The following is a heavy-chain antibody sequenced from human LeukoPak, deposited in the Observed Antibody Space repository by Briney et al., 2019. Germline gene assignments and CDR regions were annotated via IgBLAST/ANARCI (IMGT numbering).Heavy chain of an antibody. J-gene: IGHJ4*02. CDR1: GGSISSYY. CDR3: ARENDFWSGYPYFDY. CDR2: IYYSGST. Sequence: SETLSLTCTVSGGSISSYYWSWLRQPPGKGLEWIGYIYYSGSTNYNPSLKSRVTISVDTSKNQFSLKLSSVTAADTAVYYCARENDFWSGYPYFDYWGQGTLVTVSS. V-gene: IGHV4-59*01. D-gene: IGHD3-3*01.